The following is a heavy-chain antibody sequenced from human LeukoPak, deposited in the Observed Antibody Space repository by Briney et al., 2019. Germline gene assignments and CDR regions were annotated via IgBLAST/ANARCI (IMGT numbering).Heavy chain of an antibody. CDR3: ATQNIVVVPAVRFDY. J-gene: IGHJ4*02. D-gene: IGHD2-2*01. CDR1: GHTLTELS. V-gene: IGHV1-24*01. CDR2: FDPEDGET. Sequence: ASVKVSFKVSGHTLTELSMHWVRQAPGKGLEWMGGFDPEDGETIYAQKFQGRVTMTEDTSTDTAYMELSSLRSEDTAVYYCATQNIVVVPAVRFDYWGQGTLVTVSS.